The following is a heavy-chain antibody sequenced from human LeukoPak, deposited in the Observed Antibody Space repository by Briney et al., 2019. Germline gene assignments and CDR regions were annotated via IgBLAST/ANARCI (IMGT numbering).Heavy chain of an antibody. D-gene: IGHD2-15*01. J-gene: IGHJ4*02. CDR1: GFTFSHYP. CDR3: ARDRRFYCDY. V-gene: IGHV3-30*01. CDR2: ISYDSNYR. Sequence: GGSLRLSCAASGFTFSHYPMHWVRRAPGKGLEWVAVISYDSNYRYYADSVKGRFTISRGNSNNTLYLQIDSLRPEDTAMYFCARDRRFYCDYWGQGTLVTVSS.